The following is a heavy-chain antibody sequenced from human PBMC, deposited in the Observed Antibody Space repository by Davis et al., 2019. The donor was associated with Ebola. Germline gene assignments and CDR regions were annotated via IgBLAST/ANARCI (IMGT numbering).Heavy chain of an antibody. CDR1: GFSFSDYS. V-gene: IGHV3-11*05. J-gene: IGHJ6*02. CDR2: ISGSGTNT. D-gene: IGHD6-13*01. Sequence: GESLKISCAASGFSFSDYSMTWIRRAPGKGLELLSYISGSGTNTNYADSVKGRFTISRDNSKESLYLQINSLRSEDTALYFCARGPMPSWYADYYKYGMDVWGQGTTVTASS. CDR3: ARGPMPSWYADYYKYGMDV.